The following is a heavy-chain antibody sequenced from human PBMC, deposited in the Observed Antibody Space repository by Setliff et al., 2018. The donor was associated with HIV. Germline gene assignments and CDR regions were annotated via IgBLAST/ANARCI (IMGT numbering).Heavy chain of an antibody. D-gene: IGHD1-26*01. CDR1: GASISSSSHH. V-gene: IGHV4-39*01. CDR2: IYYTGST. CDR3: ARIVRWELVATSTFFYYYMDV. J-gene: IGHJ6*03. Sequence: NPSETLSLTCTVSGASISSSSHHWAWIRQPPGKGLEYIGNIYYTGSTHHNPSLESRVATSVDPSKNQFSLKLSSVTAADTAVYYCARIVRWELVATSTFFYYYMDVWGKGTTVTVSS.